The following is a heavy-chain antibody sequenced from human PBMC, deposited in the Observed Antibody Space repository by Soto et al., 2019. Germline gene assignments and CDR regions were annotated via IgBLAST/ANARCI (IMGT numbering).Heavy chain of an antibody. J-gene: IGHJ5*02. V-gene: IGHV4-38-2*01. Sequence: PSETLSLTCDVSGYSISGGFYWGWIRQPPGKGLEWIANIYHSGSAYYTPSLKTLGTTSVDTSKNQISLTFNSVTSADTAVYFPARVRISDYWFDPWGQRIPVTVCS. D-gene: IGHD2-15*01. CDR1: GYSISGGFY. CDR3: ARVRISDYWFDP. CDR2: IYHSGSA.